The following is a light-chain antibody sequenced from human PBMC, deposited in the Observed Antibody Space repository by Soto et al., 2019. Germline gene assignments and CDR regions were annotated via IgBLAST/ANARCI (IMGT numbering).Light chain of an antibody. J-gene: IGLJ1*01. CDR3: SSYTSSSTPYV. V-gene: IGLV2-14*01. Sequence: QSVLTQPASVSGSPGQSITISCTGTSSDVGSYNYVSWYQQHPDKAPKLMIYDVSNRPSGVSNRFSGSKSGNTASLTISGRQAGDEADYYCSSYTSSSTPYVFGTGTKLTVL. CDR2: DVS. CDR1: SSDVGSYNY.